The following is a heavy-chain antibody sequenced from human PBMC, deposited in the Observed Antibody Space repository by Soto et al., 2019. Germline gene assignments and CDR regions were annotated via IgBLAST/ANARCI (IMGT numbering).Heavy chain of an antibody. CDR2: IYYSGST. Sequence: PSETLSLTCTVSGGSISSYYWSWIRQPPGKGLEWIGYIYYSGSTNYNPSLKSRVTISVDTSKNQFSLKLSSVTAADTAVYYCARDRYYDFWSGSFDPWGQGTLVTVSS. D-gene: IGHD3-3*01. CDR1: GGSISSYY. J-gene: IGHJ5*02. CDR3: ARDRYYDFWSGSFDP. V-gene: IGHV4-59*01.